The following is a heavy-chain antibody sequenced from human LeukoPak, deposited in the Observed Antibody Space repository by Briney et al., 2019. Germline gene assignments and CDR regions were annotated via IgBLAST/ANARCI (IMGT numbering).Heavy chain of an antibody. V-gene: IGHV3-48*03. D-gene: IGHD1-26*01. CDR2: ISSSGATK. J-gene: IGHJ4*02. CDR3: ARDSVLVGDTLPFAY. Sequence: GGSLRLSCAASGFNFSSYEMNWVRQAPGNGLEWISYISSSGATKYYTDSVKGRFTISRDNAKNSLYLQMNSLRAEDTAVYYCARDSVLVGDTLPFAYWGQGTLVTVSS. CDR1: GFNFSSYE.